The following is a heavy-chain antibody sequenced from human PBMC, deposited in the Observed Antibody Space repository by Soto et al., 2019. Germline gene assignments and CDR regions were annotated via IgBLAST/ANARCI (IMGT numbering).Heavy chain of an antibody. J-gene: IGHJ6*02. Sequence: ASVKVSCKASGYTFTSYGISWVRQAPGQGLERMGWISGYNGNTNYAQKLQGRVTMTTDTSTSTAYMELRSLRSDDTAVYYCARVPPEKWLHYYYYYGMDVWGQGTTVTVSS. CDR2: ISGYNGNT. V-gene: IGHV1-18*01. D-gene: IGHD5-12*01. CDR3: ARVPPEKWLHYYYYYGMDV. CDR1: GYTFTSYG.